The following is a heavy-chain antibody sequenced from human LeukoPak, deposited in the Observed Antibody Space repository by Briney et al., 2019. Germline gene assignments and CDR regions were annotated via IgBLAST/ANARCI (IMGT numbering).Heavy chain of an antibody. CDR3: ATGYCSGGSCYSLGLGEY. V-gene: IGHV5-51*01. CDR2: IYPGDSDT. D-gene: IGHD2-15*01. J-gene: IGHJ4*02. CDR1: GYSFTSYW. Sequence: GESLKISCKGSGYSFTSYWIGWVRQMPGKGLEWMGIIYPGDSDTRYSPSFQGQVTISADKSISTAYLQWSSLKASDTAMYYCATGYCSGGSCYSLGLGEYWGQGTLVTVSS.